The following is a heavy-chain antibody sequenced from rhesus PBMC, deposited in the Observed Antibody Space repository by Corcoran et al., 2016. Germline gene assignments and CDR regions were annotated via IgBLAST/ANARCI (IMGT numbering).Heavy chain of an antibody. CDR2: ISWNCGTI. V-gene: IGHV3-136*01. CDR3: TRVRYDYDISSRYLFDY. D-gene: IGHD3-40*01. Sequence: EVQLVESGGGLVQHGGSLRVSWAASGFTFSNHYMYRVRQAPGKGREGVARISWNCGTIYDADSMKGRFTISRGNAKISLFLQMDRLRAEDTAVYYCTRVRYDYDISSRYLFDYWGQGVLVTVSS. J-gene: IGHJ4*01. CDR1: GFTFSNHY.